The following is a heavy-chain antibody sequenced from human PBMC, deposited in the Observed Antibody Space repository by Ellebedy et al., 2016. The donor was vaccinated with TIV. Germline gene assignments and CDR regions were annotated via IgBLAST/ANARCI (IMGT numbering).Heavy chain of an antibody. J-gene: IGHJ4*02. V-gene: IGHV3-15*01. CDR1: GFTFSHAW. Sequence: GESLKISCAASGFTFSHAWMNWVRQAPGKGLEWVGRIKTNTDHGTTDYAAPVKGRFTIPRDDSENTLYLQMNSLKTEDTAVYYCTTQILKGYYWGQGTLVTVSS. CDR3: TTQILKGYY. CDR2: IKTNTDHGTT.